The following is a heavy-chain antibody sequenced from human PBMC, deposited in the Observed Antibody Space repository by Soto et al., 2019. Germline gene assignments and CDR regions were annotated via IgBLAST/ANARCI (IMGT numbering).Heavy chain of an antibody. Sequence: DVQLLESGGNLVQPGGSLRLSCSASGFTLSSYAMSWVRQAPGKGLEWVSSISAGGDMTYNSDSVKGRFTISRDNSNNAVSLQMHNLTLEATALYYCARGDRGASGPPAGSYYSGWDVWGQGAKVTVS. CDR3: ARGDRGASGPPAGSYYSGWDV. V-gene: IGHV3-23*01. J-gene: IGHJ6*02. D-gene: IGHD2-21*01. CDR1: GFTLSSYA. CDR2: ISAGGDMT.